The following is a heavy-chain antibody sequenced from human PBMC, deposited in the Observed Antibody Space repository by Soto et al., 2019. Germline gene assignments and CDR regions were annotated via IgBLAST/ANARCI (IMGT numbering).Heavy chain of an antibody. CDR2: ISGSGGST. D-gene: IGHD3-3*01. Sequence: GGSLRLSCAASGFTFSSYAMSWVRQAPGKGLEWVSAISGSGGSTYYADSVKGRFTISRDNSKNTLYLQMNSLRAEDTAVYYCAKDDSWERGVIIPVGYWGQGTLVTVSS. J-gene: IGHJ4*02. V-gene: IGHV3-23*01. CDR3: AKDDSWERGVIIPVGY. CDR1: GFTFSSYA.